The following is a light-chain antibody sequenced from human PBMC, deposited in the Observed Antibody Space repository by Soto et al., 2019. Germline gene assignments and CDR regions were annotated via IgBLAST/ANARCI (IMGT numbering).Light chain of an antibody. CDR2: EVS. CDR1: SSDVGGYPY. J-gene: IGLJ3*02. CDR3: SSYTSSGTWV. V-gene: IGLV2-14*01. Sequence: QSVLTQPASVSGSPGQSITMSCTGSSSDVGGYPYVSWYQQHPGKAPKLMIYEVSNRPSGISNRFSGSKSGNAASLTISGLQAGYEADYFCSSYTSSGTWVFGGGTKLTVL.